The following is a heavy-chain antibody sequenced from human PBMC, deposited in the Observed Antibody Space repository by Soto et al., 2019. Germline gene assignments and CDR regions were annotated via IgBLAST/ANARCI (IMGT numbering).Heavy chain of an antibody. CDR3: AKERMEQFQLLPFFDY. J-gene: IGHJ4*02. V-gene: IGHV3-30*18. Sequence: PGGSLRLSCAASGSTFSSHGMHWVRQAPGKGLDWVAVISYDGINKYYAESVRGRFTISRDNSKNTLYLQMNSLRPEDTAVYYCAKERMEQFQLLPFFDYWGQGTLVTVSS. D-gene: IGHD2-2*01. CDR2: ISYDGINK. CDR1: GSTFSSHG.